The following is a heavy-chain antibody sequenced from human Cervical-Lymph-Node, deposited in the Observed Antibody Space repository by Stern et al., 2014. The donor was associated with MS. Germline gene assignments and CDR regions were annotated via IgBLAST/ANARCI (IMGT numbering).Heavy chain of an antibody. D-gene: IGHD2-15*01. CDR1: GFIFSSYT. J-gene: IGHJ1*01. CDR2: IGSSSSTI. V-gene: IGHV3-48*02. CDR3: ARDYCSGGSCYGYFQH. Sequence: EVQLVESGGGLVQPGGSLRLSCAASGFIFSSYTMNWVRQAPGKGLERISYIGSSSSTIYYADSVKGRFTISRDNAKNALYLQMNSLRDEDTAVYYCARDYCSGGSCYGYFQHWGQGTLVTVSS.